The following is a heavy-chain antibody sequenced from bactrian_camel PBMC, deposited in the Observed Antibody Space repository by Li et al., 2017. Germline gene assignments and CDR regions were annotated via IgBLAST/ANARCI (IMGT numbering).Heavy chain of an antibody. CDR1: ESYASTYC. CDR3: AMSFQLPCLGSDERAYDS. Sequence: HVQLVESGGGSVQAGGSLNLSCAAHESYASTYCMGWFRQAPGKERGGVAVIFTDGGSTYYADSVKGRFTISRDNAQNALYLQMDSLQPEDTAMYFCAMSFQLPCLGSDERAYDSWGQGTHVTVS. CDR2: IFTDGGST. J-gene: IGHJ6*01. V-gene: IGHV3S1*01. D-gene: IGHD4*01.